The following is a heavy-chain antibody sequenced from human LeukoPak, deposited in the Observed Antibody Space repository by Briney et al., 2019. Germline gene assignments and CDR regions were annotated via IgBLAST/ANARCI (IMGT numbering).Heavy chain of an antibody. J-gene: IGHJ4*02. D-gene: IGHD6-13*01. CDR2: ISAYNGNT. CDR1: GYTFTSYG. CDR3: AIGLGPTQCSSSWYFDY. Sequence: ASVKVSCKASGYTFTSYGISWVRQAPGQGLEWMGWISAYNGNTNYAQKLQGRVTMTTDTSTSTAYMELRSLRSDDTAVYYCAIGLGPTQCSSSWYFDYWGQGTLVTVSS. V-gene: IGHV1-18*01.